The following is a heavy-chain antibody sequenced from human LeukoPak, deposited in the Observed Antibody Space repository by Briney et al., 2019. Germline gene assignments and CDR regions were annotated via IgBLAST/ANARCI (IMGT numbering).Heavy chain of an antibody. Sequence: ASVKVSCTASGYTFTSYAMHWVRQAPGQRLEWMGWVNAGNGNTKYSQKFQGRVTITRDTSASTAYMELSSLRSEDTAVYYCARDRGGYSSDYWGQGTLVTVSS. D-gene: IGHD6-13*01. V-gene: IGHV1-3*01. CDR1: GYTFTSYA. J-gene: IGHJ4*02. CDR2: VNAGNGNT. CDR3: ARDRGGYSSDY.